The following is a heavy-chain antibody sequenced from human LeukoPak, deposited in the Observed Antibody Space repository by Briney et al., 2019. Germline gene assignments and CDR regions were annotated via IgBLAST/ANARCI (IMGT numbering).Heavy chain of an antibody. CDR2: VFGSGGSA. V-gene: IGHV3-23*01. Sequence: GGSLRLPCAASGFTFNNYAMYWVRQAPGKGLEWVSGVFGSGGSAHYADSVKGRFTISRDNSKNTVYLEINSLRAEDTAIYYCGKTTTGYSSGRYPGWPVDYWGQGTLVTVSS. CDR3: GKTTTGYSSGRYPGWPVDY. CDR1: GFTFNNYA. J-gene: IGHJ4*02. D-gene: IGHD6-19*01.